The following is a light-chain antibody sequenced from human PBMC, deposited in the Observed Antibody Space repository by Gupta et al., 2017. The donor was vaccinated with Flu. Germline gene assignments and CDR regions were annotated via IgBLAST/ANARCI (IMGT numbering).Light chain of an antibody. CDR1: RNIDSY. V-gene: IGKV1-39*01. CDR2: AAS. CDR3: QQSYSVPYT. Sequence: VGDTLTITCRASRNIDSYLNWFQQTPGRAPKLLVYAASGLQRGAPSRFSGRGSGTEFTLTISGLQPEDFVTYYCQQSYSVPYTFGQGTTL. J-gene: IGKJ2*01.